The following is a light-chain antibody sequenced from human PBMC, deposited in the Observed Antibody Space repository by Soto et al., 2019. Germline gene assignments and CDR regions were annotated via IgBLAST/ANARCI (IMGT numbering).Light chain of an antibody. J-gene: IGLJ2*01. CDR1: SSDVGSYDL. CDR2: EGS. Sequence: QSALTQPASVSGSPGQSITISCTGTSSDVGSYDLVSWYQQHPGKAPKLMIYEGSKRPSGVSNRFSGSKSGTTASLTISGLQAEDEADYYCCSYEGSITDGVFGGGTKLTVL. CDR3: CSYEGSITDGV. V-gene: IGLV2-23*01.